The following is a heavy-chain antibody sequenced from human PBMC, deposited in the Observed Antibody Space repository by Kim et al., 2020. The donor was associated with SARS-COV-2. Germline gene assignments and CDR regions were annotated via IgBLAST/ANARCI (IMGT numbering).Heavy chain of an antibody. CDR1: GFTFSRYW. J-gene: IGHJ4*02. CDR3: AALDSIMGPNVGY. Sequence: GGSLRLSCAASGFTFSRYWMSWVRQAPGKGLEWVANVQQDGTDKYYVDSVKGRFTISRDNAKNLVYLQMNSLRADDTAVYYCAALDSIMGPNVGYWGQGTLVTVSS. CDR2: VQQDGTDK. D-gene: IGHD1-26*01. V-gene: IGHV3-7*01.